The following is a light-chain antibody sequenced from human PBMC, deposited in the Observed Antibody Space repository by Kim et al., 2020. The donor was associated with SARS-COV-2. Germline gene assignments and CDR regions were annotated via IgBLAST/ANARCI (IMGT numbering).Light chain of an antibody. CDR2: GAS. J-gene: IGKJ4*02. V-gene: IGKV3-20*01. Sequence: SPGGEASPSCSGSRIFGGTFLAWYQQRPGQAPRLLIYGASNRATGIPDRFSGSGSGTDFTLTISRLEPDDFAVYYCQQCSSSPLTFGGGTKVDIK. CDR3: QQCSSSPLT. CDR1: RIFGGTF.